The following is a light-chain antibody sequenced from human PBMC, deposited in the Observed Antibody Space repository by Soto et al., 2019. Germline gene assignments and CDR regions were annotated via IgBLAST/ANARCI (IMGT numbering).Light chain of an antibody. Sequence: IQMTQSPSSLSASVGDRVTITCRASQSISSYLNWYQQKPGKAPKLLIYAASSLQSGVPSRFSGSGSGTLFTLTISSLQPEDFATYYCQETYSTLTFGGGTKVDI. V-gene: IGKV1-39*01. CDR3: QETYSTLT. CDR1: QSISSY. CDR2: AAS. J-gene: IGKJ4*01.